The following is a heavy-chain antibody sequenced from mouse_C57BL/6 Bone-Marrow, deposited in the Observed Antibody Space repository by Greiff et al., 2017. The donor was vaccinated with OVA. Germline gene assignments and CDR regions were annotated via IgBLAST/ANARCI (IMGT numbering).Heavy chain of an antibody. CDR3: ARGDGNYEYYFDY. J-gene: IGHJ2*01. V-gene: IGHV1-81*01. CDR2: IYPRSGNT. CDR1: GYTFTSYG. Sequence: QVQLKQSGAELARPGASVKLSCKASGYTFTSYGISWVKQRTGQGLEWIGEIYPRSGNTYYNEKFKGKATLTADKSSSTAYMALRSLTSEDSAVYVCARGDGNYEYYFDYWGQGTTLTVSS. D-gene: IGHD2-1*01.